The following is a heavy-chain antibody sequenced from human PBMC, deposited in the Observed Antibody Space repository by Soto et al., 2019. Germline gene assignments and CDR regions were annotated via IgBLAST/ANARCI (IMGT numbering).Heavy chain of an antibody. CDR1: GGTFSSYA. V-gene: IGHV1-69*06. CDR3: ARGDIITLGWDGDYYYYGMDV. D-gene: IGHD3-10*01. CDR2: IIPIFGTA. J-gene: IGHJ6*02. Sequence: KVSCKASGGTFSSYAISWVRQAPGRGREWMGGIIPIFGTANYAQKFQGRVTITADKSTSTAYMELSSLRSEDTAVYYCARGDIITLGWDGDYYYYGMDVWGQGTTVTVSS.